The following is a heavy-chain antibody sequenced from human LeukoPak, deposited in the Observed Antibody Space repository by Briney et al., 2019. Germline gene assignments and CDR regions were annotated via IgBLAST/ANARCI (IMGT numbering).Heavy chain of an antibody. D-gene: IGHD1-1*01. V-gene: IGHV3-30*02. CDR1: GFSISTYD. CDR3: AKEYNYYFDY. J-gene: IGHJ4*02. CDR2: IRYDGSNK. Sequence: GGSLSLSCAASGFSISTYDMHWVREAPGRGVEWVTVIRYDGSNKYYADSVKGRFTISRDNSKNTVYLQMNSLRAEDTAVYYCAKEYNYYFDYWGQGTLVTVSS.